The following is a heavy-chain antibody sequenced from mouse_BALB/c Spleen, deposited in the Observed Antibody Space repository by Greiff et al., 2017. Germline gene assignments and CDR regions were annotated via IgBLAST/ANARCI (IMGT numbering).Heavy chain of an antibody. V-gene: IGHV8-12*01. CDR2: IYWDDDK. Sequence: QVTLKECGPGILQPSQTLSLTCSFSGFSLSTSGMGVSWIRQPSGKGLEWLAHIYWDDDKRYNPSLKSRLTISKDTSRNQVFLKITSVDTADTATYYCARRAVYDGYLYYFDYWGQGTTLTVSS. D-gene: IGHD2-3*01. CDR1: GFSLSTSGMG. J-gene: IGHJ2*01. CDR3: ARRAVYDGYLYYFDY.